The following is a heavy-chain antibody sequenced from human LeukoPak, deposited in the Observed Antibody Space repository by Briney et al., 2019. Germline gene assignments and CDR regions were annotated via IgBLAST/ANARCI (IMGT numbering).Heavy chain of an antibody. CDR2: IYYSGST. J-gene: IGHJ6*04. CDR1: GYSISSGYY. V-gene: IGHV4-61*01. CDR3: ARDFRDMDV. Sequence: SETLSLTCTVSGYSISSGYYWGWIRQPPGKGLEWIGYIYYSGSTNHNPSLKSRVTISVDTSKNQFSLKLSSVTAADTAVYYCARDFRDMDVWGKGTTVTVSS.